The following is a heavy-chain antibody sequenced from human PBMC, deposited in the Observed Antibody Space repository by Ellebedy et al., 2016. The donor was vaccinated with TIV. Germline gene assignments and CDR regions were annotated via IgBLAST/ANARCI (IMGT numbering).Heavy chain of an antibody. CDR1: GYPISSGYY. CDR3: ARTDLRYGMDV. J-gene: IGHJ6*02. D-gene: IGHD3/OR15-3a*01. V-gene: IGHV4-38-2*02. Sequence: SETLSLTXTVSGYPISSGYYWGWIRQPPGKGLEWIGSIYHSGSTYYNPSLKSRVAISVDTSKNQFSLKLSSVTAADTAVYYCARTDLRYGMDVWGQGTTVTVSS. CDR2: IYHSGST.